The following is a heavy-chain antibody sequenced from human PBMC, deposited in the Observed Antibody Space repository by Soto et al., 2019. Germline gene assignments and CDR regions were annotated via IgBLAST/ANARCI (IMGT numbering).Heavy chain of an antibody. CDR1: GFTFSSYG. D-gene: IGHD1-1*01. CDR2: ISYDGSNK. J-gene: IGHJ4*02. V-gene: IGHV3-30*18. CDR3: AKDKIQQPRYFDY. Sequence: GGSLRLSCAASGFTFSSYGMHRVRQAPGKGLEWVAVISYDGSNKYYADSVKGRFTISRDNSKNTLYLQMNSLRAEDTAVYYCAKDKIQQPRYFDYWGQGTMVTVSS.